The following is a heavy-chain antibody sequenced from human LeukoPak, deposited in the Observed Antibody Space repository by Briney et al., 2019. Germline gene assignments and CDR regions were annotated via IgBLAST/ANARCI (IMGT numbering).Heavy chain of an antibody. CDR2: ISSSSRSM. J-gene: IGHJ6*03. CDR1: GFTFSFYS. V-gene: IGHV3-21*01. D-gene: IGHD2-2*01. CDR3: ARDSTNMDV. Sequence: GGSLRLSCAASGFTFSFYSMNWVRQAPGKGLEWISSISSSSRSMYYTDSVKGRFTISRDNAQNSLYLQMSSLRAEDTAVYYCARDSTNMDVWGKGTTVTVSS.